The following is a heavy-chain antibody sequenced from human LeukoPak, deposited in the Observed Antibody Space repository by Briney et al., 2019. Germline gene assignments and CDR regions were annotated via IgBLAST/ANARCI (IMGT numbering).Heavy chain of an antibody. V-gene: IGHV1-69*04. D-gene: IGHD2-2*01. CDR2: IIPILWIA. Sequence: SVKASCKPSGGTFSTYTISWVRQAPGHGLEWMGKIIPILWIANYAQKFHGPVTITADKSTSTAYMEPSSMRSEDTAVYYCARDRGALVVPAAPLGEDYWGQGTLVTVSS. J-gene: IGHJ4*02. CDR3: ARDRGALVVPAAPLGEDY. CDR1: GGTFSTYT.